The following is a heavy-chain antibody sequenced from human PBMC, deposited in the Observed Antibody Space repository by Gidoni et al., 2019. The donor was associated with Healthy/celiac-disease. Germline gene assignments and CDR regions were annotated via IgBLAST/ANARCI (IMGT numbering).Heavy chain of an antibody. CDR1: GYTFTSYD. J-gene: IGHJ6*03. CDR3: ARSSGLRYDFWSGYYEYYYYYMDV. D-gene: IGHD3-3*01. V-gene: IGHV1-8*01. CDR2: MNPNSGNT. Sequence: QVQLVQSGAEVKKPGASVKVSCKASGYTFTSYDINWVRQATGQGLEWMGWMNPNSGNTGYAQKFQGRVTMTRNTSISTAYMELSSLRSEDTAVYYCARSSGLRYDFWSGYYEYYYYYMDVWGKGTTVTVPS.